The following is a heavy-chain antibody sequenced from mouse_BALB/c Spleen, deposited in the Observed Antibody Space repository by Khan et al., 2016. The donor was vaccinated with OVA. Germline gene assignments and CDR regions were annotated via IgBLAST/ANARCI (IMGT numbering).Heavy chain of an antibody. J-gene: IGHJ4*01. D-gene: IGHD3-3*01. CDR2: INPKNGVT. V-gene: IGHV1-18*01. CDR3: ARDAGRY. CDR1: GYTFTEYT. Sequence: VRLQHSGPELVKPGASVKISCKTSGYTFTEYTLHWVKQSHGKSLEWIGVINPKNGVTSYNQKFKGKATLTVDKSSSTAYMEFRSLTSEDSAVYYCARDAGRYWGQGTSVTVSS.